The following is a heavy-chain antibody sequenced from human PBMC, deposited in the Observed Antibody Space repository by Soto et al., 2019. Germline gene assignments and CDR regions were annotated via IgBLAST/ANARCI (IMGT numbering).Heavy chain of an antibody. J-gene: IGHJ2*01. Sequence: QVQLVESGGGVVQPGRSLRLSCAASGFTFSSYAMHWVRQAPGKGLEGVAVISYDGSNKYYADSVKGRFTISRDNSKNTLYLQMNSLRAEDTAVYYCARHLWRNDYNWGYFDLWGRGTLVTVSS. D-gene: IGHD4-4*01. CDR3: ARHLWRNDYNWGYFDL. V-gene: IGHV3-30-3*01. CDR2: ISYDGSNK. CDR1: GFTFSSYA.